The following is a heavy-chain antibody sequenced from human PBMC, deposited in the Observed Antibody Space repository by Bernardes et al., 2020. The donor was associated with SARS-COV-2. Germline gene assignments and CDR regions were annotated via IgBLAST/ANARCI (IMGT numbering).Heavy chain of an antibody. CDR2: ISAYSGNT. J-gene: IGHJ4*02. V-gene: IGHV1-18*01. CDR3: ARDYYYVWGSYRHTQAY. CDR1: GYTFNTYD. Sequence: ASVKVSCKASGYTFNTYDITWVRQAPGQGLEWMGWISAYSGNTDYAQKFQGRVTMTIDTSTTTAYMELRSLTSDDTALYYCARDYYYVWGSYRHTQAYWGQGTLVTVSS. D-gene: IGHD3-16*02.